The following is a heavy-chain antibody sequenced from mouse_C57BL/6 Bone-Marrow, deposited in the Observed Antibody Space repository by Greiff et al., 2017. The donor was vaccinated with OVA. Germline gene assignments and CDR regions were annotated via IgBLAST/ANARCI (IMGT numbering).Heavy chain of an antibody. D-gene: IGHD3-1*01. CDR1: GYTFTSYG. CDR3: ARWGLLGDY. J-gene: IGHJ2*01. Sequence: VKLVESGAELARPGASVKLSCKASGYTFTSYGISWVKQRTGQGLEWIGEIYPRSGNTYYNEKFKGKATLTADKSSSTAYMELRSLTSEDSAVYFCARWGLLGDYWGQGTTLTVSS. CDR2: IYPRSGNT. V-gene: IGHV1-81*01.